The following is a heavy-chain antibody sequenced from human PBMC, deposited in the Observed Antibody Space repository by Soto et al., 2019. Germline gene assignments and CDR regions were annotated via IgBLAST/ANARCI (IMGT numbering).Heavy chain of an antibody. CDR1: GFTFSSYG. CDR2: IWYDGSNK. Sequence: GGSLRLSCAASGFTFSSYGMHWVRQVPGKGLEWVAVIWYDGSNKYYADSVKGRFTISRDNSKNTLYLQMNSLRAEDTAVYYYARDSLRSYYDSSGYKTTYYYYGMDVWGQGTTVTVS. V-gene: IGHV3-33*01. J-gene: IGHJ6*02. CDR3: ARDSLRSYYDSSGYKTTYYYYGMDV. D-gene: IGHD3-22*01.